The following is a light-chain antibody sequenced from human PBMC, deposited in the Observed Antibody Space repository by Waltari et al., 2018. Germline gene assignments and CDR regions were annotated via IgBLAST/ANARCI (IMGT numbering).Light chain of an antibody. CDR2: TNS. V-gene: IGLV3-21*01. J-gene: IGLJ7*01. Sequence: SYGLTQPPSVSVSPGQTARITCGGDYFGTEDVNWYQQKPPQAPLLVIYTNSARPSRIPDRCSGSRSGNTATLIIGGVEAGDEAEYYCQVGDVESDHVFFGGGTRLTVL. CDR1: YFGTED. CDR3: QVGDVESDHVF.